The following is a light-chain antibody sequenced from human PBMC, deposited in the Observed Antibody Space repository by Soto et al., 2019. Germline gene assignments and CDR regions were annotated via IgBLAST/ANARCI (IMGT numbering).Light chain of an antibody. V-gene: IGKV3-15*01. CDR1: QSVSSN. CDR3: QQSSTWPSCS. CDR2: GAS. J-gene: IGKJ1*01. Sequence: ERVLISPVATPSVTQGGRGTLCCRASQSVSSNLAWYQQKPGQAPRLLIYGASSRASGIPARFSGSGSGKEFTLTISSLHSEDFAAYYCQQSSTWPSCSFGQGT.